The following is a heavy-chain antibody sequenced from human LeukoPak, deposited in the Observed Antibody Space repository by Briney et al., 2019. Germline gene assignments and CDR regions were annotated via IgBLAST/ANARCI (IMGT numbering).Heavy chain of an antibody. J-gene: IGHJ4*02. Sequence: GGSLRLSCAASGFTFDDYAMHWVRQAPGKGLEWVSLISGDGGSTYYADSVKGRFTISRDNSKNSLYLQMNSLRTEDTALYYCAKIQRRDGYNLKRGYYFDYWGQGALVTVSS. D-gene: IGHD5-24*01. CDR2: ISGDGGST. V-gene: IGHV3-43*02. CDR3: AKIQRRDGYNLKRGYYFDY. CDR1: GFTFDDYA.